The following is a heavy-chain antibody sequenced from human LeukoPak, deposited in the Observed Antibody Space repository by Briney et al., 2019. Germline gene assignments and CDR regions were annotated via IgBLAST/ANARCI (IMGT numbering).Heavy chain of an antibody. Sequence: GGSPRLSCVASGFTFSSYAMNWVRQAPGKGLDWVSTISGRGSNTYYADSVKGRFTISRDNSNNTLYLQMNSLRAEDTAVYYCAKDHRGSFNYGVDVWGRGTTVTVSS. V-gene: IGHV3-23*01. J-gene: IGHJ6*02. CDR2: ISGRGSNT. D-gene: IGHD3-10*01. CDR3: AKDHRGSFNYGVDV. CDR1: GFTFSSYA.